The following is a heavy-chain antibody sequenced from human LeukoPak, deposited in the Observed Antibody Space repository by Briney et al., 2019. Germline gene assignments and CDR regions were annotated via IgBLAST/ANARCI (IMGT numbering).Heavy chain of an antibody. CDR1: GGSISGGDYY. V-gene: IGHV4-30-4*01. Sequence: KTSQTLSLTCTVSGGSISGGDYYWRWIRQPPGKGLEWIGYIYYSGSTYYNPSLKSRVTISVDTSKNQFSLKLSSVTAADTAVYYCARGGLGSCGYVRVVNNGMDIWGQGTTVTVSS. CDR3: ARGGLGSCGYVRVVNNGMDI. J-gene: IGHJ6*02. CDR2: IYYSGST. D-gene: IGHD5-18*01.